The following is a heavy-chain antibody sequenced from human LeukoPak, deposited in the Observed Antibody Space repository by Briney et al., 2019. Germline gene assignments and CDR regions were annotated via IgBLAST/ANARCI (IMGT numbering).Heavy chain of an antibody. J-gene: IGHJ5*02. Sequence: GASVKVSCKASGYTFTGYYMHWVRQAPGQGLEWMGWINPNSGGTNYAQKFQGRVTMTRDTSISTAYMELSRLRSDGTAVYYCARVRRYSSSRGGFDPWGQGTLVTVSS. CDR3: ARVRRYSSSRGGFDP. CDR1: GYTFTGYY. CDR2: INPNSGGT. V-gene: IGHV1-2*02. D-gene: IGHD6-13*01.